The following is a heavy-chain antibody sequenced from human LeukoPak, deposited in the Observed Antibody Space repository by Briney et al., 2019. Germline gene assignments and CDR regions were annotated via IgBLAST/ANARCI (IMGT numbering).Heavy chain of an antibody. J-gene: IGHJ4*02. Sequence: GASVKVSCKASGGTFSSYAISWVRQAPGQGLEWMGGIIPIFGTANYAQKFQGRVTITTDESTSTAYMELSSLRSDDTAVYYCARDPTDDYYDSSGFCDYWGQGTLVTVSS. CDR1: GGTFSSYA. V-gene: IGHV1-69*05. D-gene: IGHD3-22*01. CDR3: ARDPTDDYYDSSGFCDY. CDR2: IIPIFGTA.